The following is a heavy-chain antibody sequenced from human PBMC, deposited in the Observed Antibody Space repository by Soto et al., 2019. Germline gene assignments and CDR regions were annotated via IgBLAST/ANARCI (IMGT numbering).Heavy chain of an antibody. V-gene: IGHV1-69*06. CDR2: IIPIFGTA. CDR1: GGTFSSYA. Sequence: AASVKVSCRASGGTFSSYAISWVRQAPGQGLEWMGGIIPIFGTANYAQKFQGRVTITADKSTSTAYMELSSLRSEDTAVYYCARAQESDIVLMVYAIHYYYYGMDVWGQGTTVTVSS. CDR3: ARAQESDIVLMVYAIHYYYYGMDV. J-gene: IGHJ6*02. D-gene: IGHD2-8*01.